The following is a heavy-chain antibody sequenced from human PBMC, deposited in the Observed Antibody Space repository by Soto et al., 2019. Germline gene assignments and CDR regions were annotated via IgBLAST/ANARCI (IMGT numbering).Heavy chain of an antibody. CDR2: ISGSGGST. V-gene: IGHV3-23*01. CDR1: GFTFSSYA. D-gene: IGHD3-10*01. Sequence: EVQLLESGGGLVQPGGSLRLSCAASGFTFSSYAMSWVRQAPGKGLEWVSAISGSGGSTYYADSVKGRFTISRDNSKNTLYLQMNSLRAEDTAGYYCAKVEISGAYYYSGMDVWGQGTTVTVSS. CDR3: AKVEISGAYYYSGMDV. J-gene: IGHJ6*02.